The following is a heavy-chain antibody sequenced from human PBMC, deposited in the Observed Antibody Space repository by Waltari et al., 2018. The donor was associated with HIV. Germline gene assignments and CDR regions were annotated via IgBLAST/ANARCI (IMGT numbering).Heavy chain of an antibody. CDR3: ARESGYQLVRWLDP. CDR2: INPISGGT. V-gene: IGHV1-2*02. Sequence: QAQLVQSGAEVNKAASSRTVSGQAAAYTFAGHLMHWVRQAPGQGLEWMGWINPISGGTNFAQKFQGRVTMTRDWSISTVYMELRNLISDDTAVYYCARESGYQLVRWLDPWGQGTLVTVSS. J-gene: IGHJ5*02. CDR1: AYTFAGHL. D-gene: IGHD2-2*01.